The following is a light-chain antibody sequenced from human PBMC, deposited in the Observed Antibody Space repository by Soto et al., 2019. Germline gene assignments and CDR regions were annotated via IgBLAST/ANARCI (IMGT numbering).Light chain of an antibody. Sequence: DIQMTQSPSSLSASVGDRVTISCRASQSITTYLNWYQQKPGKAPKLLIYAASSLQGGVPSRFSGSGSGTDFTLSISSLQPDDFAAYYCQQSYSNPPWTFGPGTKLEIK. CDR1: QSITTY. J-gene: IGKJ2*02. CDR2: AAS. CDR3: QQSYSNPPWT. V-gene: IGKV1-39*01.